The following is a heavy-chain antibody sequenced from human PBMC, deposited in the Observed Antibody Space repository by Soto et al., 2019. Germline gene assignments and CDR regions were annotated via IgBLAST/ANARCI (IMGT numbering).Heavy chain of an antibody. Sequence: ASVKVSCKASGGTFSSYAISWVRQAPGQGLEWMGGIIPIFGTANYAQKFQGRVTITADESTSTAYMELSSLRSEDTAVYYCATGTLTYSNYKVDAFDIWGQGTMVTVSS. CDR3: ATGTLTYSNYKVDAFDI. CDR2: IIPIFGTA. D-gene: IGHD4-4*01. V-gene: IGHV1-69*13. CDR1: GGTFSSYA. J-gene: IGHJ3*02.